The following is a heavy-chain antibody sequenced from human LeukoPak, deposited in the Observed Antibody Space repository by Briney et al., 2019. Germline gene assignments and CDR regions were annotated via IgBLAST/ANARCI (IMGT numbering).Heavy chain of an antibody. CDR3: ARDGGWLTSFDY. V-gene: IGHV4-34*01. CDR1: GGSFSGYY. Sequence: SETLSLTCAVYGGSFSGYYWSWIRQPPGKGLEWIGEINHSGSTNYNPSLKSRVTISVDTSKNQFSLKLSSVTAADTAVYYCARDGGWLTSFDYWGQGTLVTVSS. D-gene: IGHD2-15*01. J-gene: IGHJ4*02. CDR2: INHSGST.